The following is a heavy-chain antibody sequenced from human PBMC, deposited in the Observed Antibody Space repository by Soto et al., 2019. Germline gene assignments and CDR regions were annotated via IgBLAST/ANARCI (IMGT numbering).Heavy chain of an antibody. J-gene: IGHJ4*02. V-gene: IGHV4-39*01. CDR2: IYYSRSP. Sequence: PSKTLSLTCIVSAGSISSTTYYWGWIRQPPGKGLEWIGSIYYSRSPSYNPSLKSRVTISVDASKDQFSLRLSSVTAADTGVYYCARHRRSATYYDRNDYWGQGALVTVSS. CDR3: ARHRRSATYYDRNDY. CDR1: AGSISSTTYY. D-gene: IGHD1-26*01.